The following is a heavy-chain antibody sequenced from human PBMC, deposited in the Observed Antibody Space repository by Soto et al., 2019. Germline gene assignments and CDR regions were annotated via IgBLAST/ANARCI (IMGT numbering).Heavy chain of an antibody. J-gene: IGHJ6*01. V-gene: IGHV4-30-4*01. Sequence: SETLSLTCTVSGVSITGGDYYWSWIRQAPGKGLEWIGNIFYSGSTSYNPSLESRVTISLDRSKNQFSLKLDSVTAADTAVYYCPRDRRVTNSWSPGDSYHYGLEVWGQGTTVTFSS. D-gene: IGHD6-13*01. CDR1: GVSITGGDYY. CDR2: IFYSGST. CDR3: PRDRRVTNSWSPGDSYHYGLEV.